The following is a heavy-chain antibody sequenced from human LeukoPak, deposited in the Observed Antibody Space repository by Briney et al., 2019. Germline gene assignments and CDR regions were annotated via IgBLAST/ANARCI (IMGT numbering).Heavy chain of an antibody. J-gene: IGHJ4*02. CDR2: MWFDGSNK. CDR1: GFTFSSYG. CDR3: ARLRGSRYGCLDY. Sequence: GGSLRLSCAASGFTFSSYGMHWVRQAPGKGLEWVAVMWFDGSNKHYADSVKGRFTISRDNSKNTLDLQMNSLRAEDTAVYYCARLRGSRYGCLDYWGQGTLVTVSS. V-gene: IGHV3-33*01. D-gene: IGHD5-18*01.